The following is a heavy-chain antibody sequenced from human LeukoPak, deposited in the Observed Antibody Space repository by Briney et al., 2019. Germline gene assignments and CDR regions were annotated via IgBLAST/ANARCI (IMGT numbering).Heavy chain of an antibody. V-gene: IGHV1-2*02. J-gene: IGHJ2*01. CDR3: ARDFHDYDSSGPTWYFDL. D-gene: IGHD3-22*01. CDR1: GYTFTGYY. Sequence: ASVKVSCKASGYTFTGYYMHWVRQAPGQGLEWMGWINPNSGGTNYAQKFQGRVTMTRDTSTSTVYMELSSLRSEDTAVYYCARDFHDYDSSGPTWYFDLWGRGTLVTVSS. CDR2: INPNSGGT.